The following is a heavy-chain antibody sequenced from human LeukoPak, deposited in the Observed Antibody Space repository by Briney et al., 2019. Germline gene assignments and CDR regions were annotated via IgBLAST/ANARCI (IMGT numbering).Heavy chain of an antibody. CDR2: ISYDGSNK. D-gene: IGHD3-16*02. Sequence: PGGSLRLSCAASGFTFSSYGMHWVRQAPGKGLEWVAVISYDGSNKYYADSVKGRFTISRDNSKNTLYLQMNSLRAEDTAVYYCARDLSGGVIGHWGQGTLVTVSS. CDR3: ARDLSGGVIGH. J-gene: IGHJ4*02. CDR1: GFTFSSYG. V-gene: IGHV3-30*03.